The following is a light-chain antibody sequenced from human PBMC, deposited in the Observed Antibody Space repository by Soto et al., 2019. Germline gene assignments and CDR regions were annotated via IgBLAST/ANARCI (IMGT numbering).Light chain of an antibody. J-gene: IGKJ1*01. V-gene: IGKV3-20*01. CDR2: GAS. Sequence: EILLTQSPGTLSLSPGERATLSCRASQSVSSSYLAWYQQKPGQPPRLLIYGASRRATGIPDRFSGSGSGSDFTLTISRLEPEDFAVYYCRQYGTFGQGTKVDIK. CDR3: RQYGT. CDR1: QSVSSSY.